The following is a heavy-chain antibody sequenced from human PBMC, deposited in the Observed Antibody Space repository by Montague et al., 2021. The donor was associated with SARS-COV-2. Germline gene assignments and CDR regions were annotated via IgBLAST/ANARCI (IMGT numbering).Heavy chain of an antibody. CDR2: ISISSSTI. Sequence: FLSLSCSASGFTFSSYSMNWVRQAPGKRLEWVSYISISSSTIYYADSVKGRFTISRDNAKNSLYLQMNSLRAEDTAVYYCAGDAGTGGYDFLTGYYRVFDYWGQGTLVTVSS. CDR1: GFTFSSYS. D-gene: IGHD3-9*01. V-gene: IGHV3-48*04. CDR3: AGDAGTGGYDFLTGYYRVFDY. J-gene: IGHJ4*02.